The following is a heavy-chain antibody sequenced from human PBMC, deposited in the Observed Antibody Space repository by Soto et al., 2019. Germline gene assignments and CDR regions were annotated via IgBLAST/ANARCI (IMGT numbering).Heavy chain of an antibody. V-gene: IGHV1-24*01. J-gene: IGHJ6*03. CDR3: AAGIWSGYYSNYYYYMDV. D-gene: IGHD3-3*01. Sequence: ASVKVSCKVSGYTLTELSMHWVRQAPGKGLEWMGGFDPEDGETIYAQKFQGRVTMTEDTSTDTAYMELSSLRSEDTAVYYCAAGIWSGYYSNYYYYMDVWGKGTTVTVS. CDR1: GYTLTELS. CDR2: FDPEDGET.